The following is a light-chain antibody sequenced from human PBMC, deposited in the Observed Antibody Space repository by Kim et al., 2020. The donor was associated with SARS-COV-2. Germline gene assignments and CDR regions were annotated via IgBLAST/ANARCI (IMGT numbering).Light chain of an antibody. J-gene: IGLJ1*01. CDR2: QDT. V-gene: IGLV3-1*01. Sequence: SYELTQPPSVSVSPGQTASMTCSGDNLGDKYTYWYQQKPGQSPVLVIYQDTKRPSGIPERVSGSNSGNRATLTISGTQAMDEADYYCQAWDSSTYVFGTGTKVTVL. CDR1: NLGDKY. CDR3: QAWDSSTYV.